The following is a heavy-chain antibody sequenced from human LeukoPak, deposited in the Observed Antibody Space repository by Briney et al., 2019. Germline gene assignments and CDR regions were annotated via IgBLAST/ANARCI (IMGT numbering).Heavy chain of an antibody. D-gene: IGHD3-22*01. Sequence: GGSLRLSCAASGFTFSDYYMSWIRQAPGKGLEWVANIKQDGSEKYYVDSAKGRFTISRDNAKNSLYLQMNSLRAEDTAVYYCARYQDSSGYYSHWGQGTLVTVSS. J-gene: IGHJ4*02. V-gene: IGHV3-7*01. CDR2: IKQDGSEK. CDR3: ARYQDSSGYYSH. CDR1: GFTFSDYY.